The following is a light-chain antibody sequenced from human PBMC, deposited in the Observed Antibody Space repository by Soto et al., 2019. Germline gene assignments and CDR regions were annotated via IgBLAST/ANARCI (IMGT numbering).Light chain of an antibody. V-gene: IGKV3-15*01. J-gene: IGKJ2*01. Sequence: EIVMTQSPATLSVSPGERATLSCRASQSVSTNIAWYQQKPGQAPRLLIYGASTRATGIPARFSGSGSGTEFPLTISSLQSESFALYYCQPYNYWSTFGQGTKMEIK. CDR1: QSVSTN. CDR2: GAS. CDR3: QPYNYWST.